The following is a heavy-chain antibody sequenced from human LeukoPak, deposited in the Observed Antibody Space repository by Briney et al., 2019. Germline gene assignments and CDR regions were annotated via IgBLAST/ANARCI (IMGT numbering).Heavy chain of an antibody. V-gene: IGHV4-4*07. CDR3: ARHGRPGYGGYENAFDI. CDR1: GGSISSYY. J-gene: IGHJ3*02. Sequence: SETLSLTCTVSGGSISSYYWSWIRQPAGKGLEWIGHIYNSGSTNYNPSLKGRVTMSVATSKNQFSLHLSSVTAADTAVYYCARHGRPGYGGYENAFDIWGQGTMVTVSS. D-gene: IGHD5-12*01. CDR2: IYNSGST.